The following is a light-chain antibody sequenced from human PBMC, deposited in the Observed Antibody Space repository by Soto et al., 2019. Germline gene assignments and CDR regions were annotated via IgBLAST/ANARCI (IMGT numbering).Light chain of an antibody. CDR3: SSYTTSSTYV. CDR1: SSDVGYYNR. CDR2: DVS. Sequence: QSALTQPPSVSGSPGQSVAISCTGTSSDVGYYNRVSWYQQPPGTAPKLMIYDVSNRPSGIPDRFSGPKSGNAASLTISGLQAEDEADYYCSSYTTSSTYVFGTGTKVTVL. J-gene: IGLJ1*01. V-gene: IGLV2-18*02.